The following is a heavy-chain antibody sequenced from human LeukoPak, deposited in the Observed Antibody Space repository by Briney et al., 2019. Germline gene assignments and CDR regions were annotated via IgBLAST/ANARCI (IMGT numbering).Heavy chain of an antibody. V-gene: IGHV1-46*01. CDR2: INPSGGST. D-gene: IGHD3-10*01. Sequence: GASVKVSCKASGYTFTSYYMHWVRQAPGQGLEWMGIINPSGGSTSYAQKFQGRVTMTRDTSTSTVYMELSSLRSEDTAVYYCARDPGALWFWELLISPYYYFDYWGQGTLVTVSS. CDR3: ARDPGALWFWELLISPYYYFDY. CDR1: GYTFTSYY. J-gene: IGHJ4*02.